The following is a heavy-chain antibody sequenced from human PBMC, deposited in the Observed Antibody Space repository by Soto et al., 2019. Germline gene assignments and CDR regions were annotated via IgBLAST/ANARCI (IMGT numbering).Heavy chain of an antibody. CDR2: INAGNGNT. D-gene: IGHD2-15*01. CDR3: ARDPGRYCSGGSCLPNFDY. V-gene: IGHV1-3*01. J-gene: IGHJ4*02. CDR1: GYTFTSYA. Sequence: ASVKVSCKASGYTFTSYAMHWVRQAPGQRLEWMGWINAGNGNTKYSQKFKGRVTITRDTSASTAYMELSSLRSEDTAVYYCARDPGRYCSGGSCLPNFDYWGQGTLVTVSS.